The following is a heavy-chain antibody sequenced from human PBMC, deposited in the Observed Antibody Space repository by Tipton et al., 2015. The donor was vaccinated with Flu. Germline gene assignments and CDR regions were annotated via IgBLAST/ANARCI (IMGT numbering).Heavy chain of an antibody. V-gene: IGHV4-61*02. CDR2: INTTGST. Sequence: TLSLTCTVSGRSISSGRYYWSWIRQPAGKGLEWIGRINTTGSTNYNPSLKSRLTISADTAKNQFFLRLTSVTAADSAVYYCARDYSSYWSYNWFDPWGQGTLVTVSS. CDR3: ARDYSSYWSYNWFDP. J-gene: IGHJ5*02. CDR1: GRSISSGRYY. D-gene: IGHD6-19*01.